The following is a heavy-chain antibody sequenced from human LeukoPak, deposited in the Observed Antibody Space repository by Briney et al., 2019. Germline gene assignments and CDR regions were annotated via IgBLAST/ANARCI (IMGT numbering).Heavy chain of an antibody. J-gene: IGHJ4*02. CDR3: ARGTGYPLIG. CDR2: INHSGST. Sequence: SETLSLTCAVYGASFSGYYWSWIRQPPGKGPEWIGEINHSGSTNYNPSLKSRVTISVDTSKNQFSLKLSSVTAADTAVYYCARGTGYPLIGWGQGTLVTVSS. V-gene: IGHV4-34*01. CDR1: GASFSGYY. D-gene: IGHD3-22*01.